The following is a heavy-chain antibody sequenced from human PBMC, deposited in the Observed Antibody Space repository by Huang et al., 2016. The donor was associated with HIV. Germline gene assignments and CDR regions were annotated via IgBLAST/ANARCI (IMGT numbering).Heavy chain of an antibody. V-gene: IGHV4-34*02. CDR3: ARRYNSRRDY. CDR2: INHSGNT. D-gene: IGHD3-22*01. Sequence: QVQLEQWGAGLLKASETLSLTCAVYGGSFIGYYWNWLRQAPGKGLEWVGEINHSGNTNYNPSLKSRVNRSVDTSKSQFSLYLTSLSAADTGTYFCARRYNSRRDYWGRGTLVTVHS. J-gene: IGHJ4*02. CDR1: GGSFIGYY.